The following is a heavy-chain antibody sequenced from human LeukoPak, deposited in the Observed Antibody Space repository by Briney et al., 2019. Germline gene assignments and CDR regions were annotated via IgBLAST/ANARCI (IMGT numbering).Heavy chain of an antibody. CDR1: GFTFTSYA. Sequence: GGSLRLSCAASGFTFTSYAMTRVRQAPGKGLEWVSAISGSGGSTYYADSVKGRFTISRDNSKNTLYLQMNSLRAEDTALYYCAKGVRITMVRGAFDIWGQGTMVTVSS. CDR2: ISGSGGST. V-gene: IGHV3-23*01. J-gene: IGHJ3*02. CDR3: AKGVRITMVRGAFDI. D-gene: IGHD3-10*01.